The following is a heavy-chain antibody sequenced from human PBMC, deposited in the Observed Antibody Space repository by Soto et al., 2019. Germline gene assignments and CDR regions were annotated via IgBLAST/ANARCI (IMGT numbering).Heavy chain of an antibody. J-gene: IGHJ4*02. CDR1: GFSLTTSGEG. D-gene: IGHD3-22*01. CDR2: IYSNDDK. CDR3: AHYYINTEQWGFDS. Sequence: QITLKESGPTLVKPTQTLTLSCTFSGFSLTTSGEGVGWICQPPVKALEWLALIYSNDDKRYSSSLRTRLTSTQHPSGQQGFLTITNMDPVATATYFCAHYYINTEQWGFDSWGQGTLVTVSS. V-gene: IGHV2-5*01.